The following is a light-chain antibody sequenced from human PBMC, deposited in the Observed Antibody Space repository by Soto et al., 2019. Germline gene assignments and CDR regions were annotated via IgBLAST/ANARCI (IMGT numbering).Light chain of an antibody. CDR2: WAS. CDR3: QQYYSTPWT. J-gene: IGKJ1*01. Sequence: DVDLTQSPDSLAVSLGERATINCKSSQSVLYSSNNMNYLAWYQQKAGQPPKLLIYWASTRESGVPDRFGGSGSGTEFTLTISSLQAEDVAVYYCQQYYSTPWTFGQGTKVEIK. V-gene: IGKV4-1*01. CDR1: QSVLYSSNNMNY.